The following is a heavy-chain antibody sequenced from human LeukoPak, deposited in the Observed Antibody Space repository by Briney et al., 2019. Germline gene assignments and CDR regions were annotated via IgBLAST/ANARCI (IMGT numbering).Heavy chain of an antibody. Sequence: GGSLRLSCTASGFSFSDFWMHWVRQAPGKGLVWVSRIRGDGYDTNYADSVKGRFTISRDNAQNTLYLQMSSLRAEDTAVYYCASDRVLGSGSLDNWGQGTLVTVSS. V-gene: IGHV3-74*01. J-gene: IGHJ4*02. D-gene: IGHD3-10*01. CDR3: ASDRVLGSGSLDN. CDR1: GFSFSDFW. CDR2: IRGDGYDT.